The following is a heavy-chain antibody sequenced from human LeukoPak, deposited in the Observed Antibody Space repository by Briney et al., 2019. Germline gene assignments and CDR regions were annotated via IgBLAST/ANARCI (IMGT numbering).Heavy chain of an antibody. J-gene: IGHJ2*01. Sequence: PGGSLRLSCAASGFTFSSYSMNWVRQAPGKGLEWVSSISSSSSYIYYADSVKGRFTISRDNAKNSLYLQMNSLRAEDTAVYYCARRLGGSCYPGPGCNWYFDLWGRGTLVTVSS. CDR3: ARRLGGSCYPGPGCNWYFDL. V-gene: IGHV3-21*01. D-gene: IGHD2-15*01. CDR2: ISSSSSYI. CDR1: GFTFSSYS.